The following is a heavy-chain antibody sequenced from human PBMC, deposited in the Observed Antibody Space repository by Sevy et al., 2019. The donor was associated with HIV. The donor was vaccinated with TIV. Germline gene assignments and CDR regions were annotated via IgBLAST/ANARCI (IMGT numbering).Heavy chain of an antibody. V-gene: IGHV1-69*13. CDR1: GGTFSSYA. CDR3: ARSGRDIVVVPAAAPADYFDY. J-gene: IGHJ4*02. CDR2: IIPIFGTA. D-gene: IGHD2-2*01. Sequence: ASVKVSCKASGGTFSSYAISWVRQAPGQGLEWMGGIIPIFGTANYAQKFQGRVTITADESTSTAYMEQSSLRSEDTAVYYCARSGRDIVVVPAAAPADYFDYWGQGTLVTVSS.